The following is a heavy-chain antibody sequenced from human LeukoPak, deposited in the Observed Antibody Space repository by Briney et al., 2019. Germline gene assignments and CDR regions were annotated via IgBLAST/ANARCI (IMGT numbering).Heavy chain of an antibody. CDR3: ARGVGYCSGGSCYYNWFDP. Sequence: ASVKVSCKASGYTFTSYDINWVRQATGQGLEWMGWMNPNSGNTGYAQKLQGRVTMTRNTSISTAYMELRSLRSEDTAVYYCARGVGYCSGGSCYYNWFDPWGQGTLVSVSS. V-gene: IGHV1-8*01. CDR1: GYTFTSYD. D-gene: IGHD2-15*01. J-gene: IGHJ5*02. CDR2: MNPNSGNT.